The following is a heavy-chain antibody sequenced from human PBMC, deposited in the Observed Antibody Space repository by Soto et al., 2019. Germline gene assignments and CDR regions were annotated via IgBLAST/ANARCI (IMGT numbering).Heavy chain of an antibody. CDR2: MNPNSGNT. J-gene: IGHJ6*02. V-gene: IGHV1-8*01. CDR3: ARVLMTYYDFWSGYYTGIGGMDV. CDR1: GYTFTSYD. D-gene: IGHD3-3*01. Sequence: ASVKVSCKASGYTFTSYDINWVRQATGQGLEWMGWMNPNSGNTGYAQKFQGRVTMTRNTSISTAYMELSSLRSEDTAVYYCARVLMTYYDFWSGYYTGIGGMDVWGQGTTVTVSS.